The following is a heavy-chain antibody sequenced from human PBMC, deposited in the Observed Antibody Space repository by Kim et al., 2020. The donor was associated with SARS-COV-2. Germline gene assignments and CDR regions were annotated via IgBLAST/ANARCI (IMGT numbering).Heavy chain of an antibody. CDR2: VSYSGNT. J-gene: IGHJ6*02. Sequence: SETLSLTCTVSGDSITSSTYYWAWIRQPPGKGLEWIGSVSYSGNTYIKESLRSRVTLSIDTSDSLIFLKLNSATAADTAVYYCARDRRTYDVLTRSYSYTGMDVWGQGTTVTVSS. CDR1: GDSITSSTYY. CDR3: ARDRRTYDVLTRSYSYTGMDV. D-gene: IGHD3-9*01. V-gene: IGHV4-39*07.